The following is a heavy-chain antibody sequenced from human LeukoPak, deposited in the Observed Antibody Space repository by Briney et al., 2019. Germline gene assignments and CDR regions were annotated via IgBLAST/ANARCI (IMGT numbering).Heavy chain of an antibody. V-gene: IGHV3-30*03. J-gene: IGHJ4*02. D-gene: IGHD3-9*01. Sequence: GGSLRLSCAASGFTFNRYGMSWVRQAPGKGLEWVAVISYDGSNKYYADSVKGRFTISRDNSKNTLYLQMNSLRAEDTAVYYCASGAEYYDILTADGPDYWGQGTLVTVSS. CDR3: ASGAEYYDILTADGPDY. CDR2: ISYDGSNK. CDR1: GFTFNRYG.